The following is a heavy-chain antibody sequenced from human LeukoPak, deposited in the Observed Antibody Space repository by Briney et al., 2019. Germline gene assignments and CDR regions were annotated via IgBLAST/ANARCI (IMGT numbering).Heavy chain of an antibody. CDR3: ARYTPKKMLNGLRTFDI. V-gene: IGHV4-59*01. D-gene: IGHD5-12*01. Sequence: SETLSLTCTVSGGSISTYYWSWIRQPPGKGLEWIGYIYHSGSTKYNPSLKSRVTMSVDTTKNQFSLNLTSVTAADTAVYYCARYTPKKMLNGLRTFDIWGQGTMVTVSS. J-gene: IGHJ3*02. CDR2: IYHSGST. CDR1: GGSISTYY.